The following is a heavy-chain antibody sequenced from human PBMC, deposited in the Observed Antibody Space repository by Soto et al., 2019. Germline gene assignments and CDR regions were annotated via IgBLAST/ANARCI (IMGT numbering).Heavy chain of an antibody. D-gene: IGHD1-26*01. J-gene: IGHJ4*02. CDR3: ARVLVGATYFDY. Sequence: QVLLVQSGAEVKKPGSSVKVSCKASGGTFSDYAISWVRQDPGHGLEWMGGIVPIFGTGNHAQKFQGRVTVTADESTSTAYMELSSLRSEDTAVYYCARVLVGATYFDYWGQGTLVTVSS. V-gene: IGHV1-69*01. CDR2: IVPIFGTG. CDR1: GGTFSDYA.